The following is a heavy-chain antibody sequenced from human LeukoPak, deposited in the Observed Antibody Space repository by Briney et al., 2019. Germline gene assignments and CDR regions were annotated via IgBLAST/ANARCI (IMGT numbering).Heavy chain of an antibody. Sequence: GGSLRLSCAASGFTFSSYEMNWVRQAPGKGLEWVSYISSIGSTIYYADSVKGRFTISRDNAKNSLYLQMNSLRAEDTAVYYCARAGSGRSPDWFDPWGQGTLVTVSS. CDR2: ISSIGSTI. D-gene: IGHD1-26*01. V-gene: IGHV3-48*03. J-gene: IGHJ5*02. CDR3: ARAGSGRSPDWFDP. CDR1: GFTFSSYE.